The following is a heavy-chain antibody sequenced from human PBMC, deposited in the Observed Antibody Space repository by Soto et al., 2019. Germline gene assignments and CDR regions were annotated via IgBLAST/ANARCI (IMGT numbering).Heavy chain of an antibody. Sequence: QVQLVQSGTDVKKPGASVKVSCEASGFTFTSYGITWVRQAPGQGLEWMGWVSGYDGDTSYAQKFQGRVTMTTDTSTITVYMELGSLRSDDTAVYYCARSGNKPLAAFDVWGQGTMVIVSS. CDR2: VSGYDGDT. CDR1: GFTFTSYG. CDR3: ARSGNKPLAAFDV. J-gene: IGHJ3*01. V-gene: IGHV1-18*04. D-gene: IGHD1-26*01.